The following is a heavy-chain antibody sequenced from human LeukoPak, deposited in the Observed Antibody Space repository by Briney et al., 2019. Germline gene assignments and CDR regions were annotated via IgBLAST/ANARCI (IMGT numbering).Heavy chain of an antibody. V-gene: IGHV3-21*04. Sequence: PGGSLRLSCAASGFTFSSYSMNWVRQAPGKGLEWVSSISSSSSYIYYADSVKGRFTISRDNSKNTLYLQMNSLRAEDTAVYYCAKLPPMVRAYYYYYMDVWGKGTTVTVSS. CDR2: ISSSSSYI. D-gene: IGHD3-10*01. CDR1: GFTFSSYS. CDR3: AKLPPMVRAYYYYYMDV. J-gene: IGHJ6*03.